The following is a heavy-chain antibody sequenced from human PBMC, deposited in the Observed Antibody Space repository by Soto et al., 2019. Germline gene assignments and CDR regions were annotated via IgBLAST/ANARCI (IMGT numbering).Heavy chain of an antibody. V-gene: IGHV3-48*01. J-gene: IGHJ4*02. CDR2: IGSDI. CDR1: GFIFSSFT. CDR3: VRDWSFAFDS. Sequence: EVQLVESGGGLAQPGGSLRLSCAASGFIFSSFTMNWVRQAPGKGLEWISYIGSDIYYADSVKGRFTTSRDMAKNSLYLQLNSLRAEDSAVYYCVRDWSFAFDSWGQETLVTVSS.